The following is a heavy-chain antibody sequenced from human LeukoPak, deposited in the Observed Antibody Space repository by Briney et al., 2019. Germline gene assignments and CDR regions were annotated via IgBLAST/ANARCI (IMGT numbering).Heavy chain of an antibody. Sequence: SETLSLTCTVSRGSISSSSYYWGWIRQPPGKGLGWIGSIYYSGITYYNPSLKNRVTISVDTSMHQFSLKLSSVTAADTAVYYCARQLGYCSSTSCYADKVDYWGQGTLVTVSS. J-gene: IGHJ4*02. D-gene: IGHD2-2*01. CDR3: ARQLGYCSSTSCYADKVDY. CDR2: IYYSGIT. V-gene: IGHV4-39*01. CDR1: RGSISSSSYY.